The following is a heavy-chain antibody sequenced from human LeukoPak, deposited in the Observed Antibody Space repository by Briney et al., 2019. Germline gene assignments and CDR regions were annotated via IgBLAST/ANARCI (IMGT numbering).Heavy chain of an antibody. CDR3: ATRHEYSYPY. Sequence: PGGSLRLSCVASGFTFYNYAMHWVRQAPGKGLEYVSAIGGNGDTSYYADSVKGGFTISRDNSKNTVYLQLGSLRTEDMAVYYCATRHEYSYPYWGQGTLVTVSS. J-gene: IGHJ4*02. V-gene: IGHV3-64*02. CDR2: IGGNGDTS. D-gene: IGHD5-18*01. CDR1: GFTFYNYA.